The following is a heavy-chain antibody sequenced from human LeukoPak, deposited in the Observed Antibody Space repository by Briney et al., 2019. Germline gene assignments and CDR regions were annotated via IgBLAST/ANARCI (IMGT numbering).Heavy chain of an antibody. D-gene: IGHD3-10*01. CDR2: IHHSGST. V-gene: IGHV4-31*03. CDR1: GGSISSGGHY. J-gene: IGHJ5*02. CDR3: ANYGSGSYRFDH. Sequence: PSETLSLTCTVSGGSISSGGHYWSWIRQHPGKGLEWIGYIHHSGSTYYNPSLKSRLIISLDTSKNQFSLKLNSVTAADTAVYYCANYGSGSYRFDHWGQGTLVTVSS.